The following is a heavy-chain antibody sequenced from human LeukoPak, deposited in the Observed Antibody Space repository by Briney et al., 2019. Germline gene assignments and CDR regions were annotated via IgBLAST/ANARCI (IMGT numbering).Heavy chain of an antibody. CDR3: AKDHIVVVIADAFDI. Sequence: PGGSLRLSCAASGFTVSSNYMSWVRQAPGKGLEWVAFIRYDGSNKHYADSVKGRFTISRDNSKNTLYLQMNSLRAEDTAVYYCAKDHIVVVIADAFDIWGQGTMVTVSS. V-gene: IGHV3-30*02. CDR2: IRYDGSNK. J-gene: IGHJ3*02. CDR1: GFTVSSNY. D-gene: IGHD2-21*01.